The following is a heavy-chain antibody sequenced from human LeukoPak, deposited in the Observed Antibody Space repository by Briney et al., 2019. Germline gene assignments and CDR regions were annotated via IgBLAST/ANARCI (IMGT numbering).Heavy chain of an antibody. J-gene: IGHJ3*02. CDR1: GYTFTKSY. CDR3: ARIRDGYNDAYDI. CDR2: INPGGDNT. V-gene: IGHV1-46*01. Sequence: GASVKVSRKASGYTFTKSYIHWVRQAPGQRLEWMGLINPGGDNTNYAQNFQGRVTMTSDTSARTVYMELSSLRSEDTAIYYCARIRDGYNDAYDIWGQGTVVTVPS. D-gene: IGHD5-24*01.